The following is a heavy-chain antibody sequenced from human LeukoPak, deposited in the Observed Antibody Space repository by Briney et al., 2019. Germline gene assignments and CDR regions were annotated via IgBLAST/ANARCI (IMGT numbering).Heavy chain of an antibody. Sequence: SETLSLTCAVYGGSFSGYYWSWIRQPPGKGLEWIGEINHSGSTNYNPSLKSRVTISVDTSKNRFSLKLSSVTAADTAVYYCARESTSTHLDYWGQGTLVTVSS. V-gene: IGHV4-34*01. CDR3: ARESTSTHLDY. CDR2: INHSGST. J-gene: IGHJ4*02. CDR1: GGSFSGYY. D-gene: IGHD1-1*01.